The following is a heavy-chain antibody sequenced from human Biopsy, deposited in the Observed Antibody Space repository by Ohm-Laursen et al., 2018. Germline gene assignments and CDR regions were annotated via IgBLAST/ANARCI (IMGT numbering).Heavy chain of an antibody. J-gene: IGHJ1*01. CDR1: GYTFTGYF. Sequence: SVKVSCKTSGYTFTGYFLHWVRQVPGQGLEWMGWINPNSGTKKIAENFQGSVTMTRETSITTAYLDLTRLTSDDTAVYFCAKGQDLTAGAEYFQYWGQGALITVSS. CDR3: AKGQDLTAGAEYFQY. D-gene: IGHD3-9*01. CDR2: INPNSGTK. V-gene: IGHV1-2*04.